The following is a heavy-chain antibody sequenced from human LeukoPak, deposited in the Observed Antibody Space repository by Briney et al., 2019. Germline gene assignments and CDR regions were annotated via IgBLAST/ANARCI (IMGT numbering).Heavy chain of an antibody. D-gene: IGHD4-23*01. CDR3: AKNWRPTQGGYSLVDY. V-gene: IGHV3-23*01. CDR1: GFTFTGNA. CDR2: ISASDGST. J-gene: IGHJ4*02. Sequence: GGSLRLSCAASGFTFTGNAMSWVRQAPGKGLEWVSVISASDGSTYYADSVKGRFTISRDISKSTLYLQMSSLRAEDTAVYYCAKNWRPTQGGYSLVDYWGQGTLV.